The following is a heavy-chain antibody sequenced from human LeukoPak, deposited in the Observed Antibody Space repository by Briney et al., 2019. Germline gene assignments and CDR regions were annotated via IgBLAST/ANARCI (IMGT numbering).Heavy chain of an antibody. CDR1: GYTFTCYY. Sequence: ASVKVSCKASGYTFTCYYMHWVRQAPGQGLEWMGWINPNSGGTNYAQKSQGRVTMTRDTSISTASMELSRLRSDDTAVYYCSRGPHWDPHFDFWGQGTLVTVSS. V-gene: IGHV1-2*02. J-gene: IGHJ4*02. CDR2: INPNSGGT. CDR3: SRGPHWDPHFDF. D-gene: IGHD7-27*01.